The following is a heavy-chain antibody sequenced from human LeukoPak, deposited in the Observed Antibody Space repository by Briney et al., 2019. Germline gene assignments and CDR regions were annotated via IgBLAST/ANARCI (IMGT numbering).Heavy chain of an antibody. CDR3: ASRYYYGEPFDY. CDR2: IYHSGTT. CDR1: GYSISSGYY. D-gene: IGHD3-10*01. V-gene: IGHV4-38-2*01. Sequence: KPSETLSLTCAVSGYSISSGYYWGWIRQPPGKGLEWIGTIYHSGTTYYNPSLKSRVTISVDTSKNQFSLKLSSVTAADTAVYYCASRYYYGEPFDYWGQGTLVTVSS. J-gene: IGHJ4*02.